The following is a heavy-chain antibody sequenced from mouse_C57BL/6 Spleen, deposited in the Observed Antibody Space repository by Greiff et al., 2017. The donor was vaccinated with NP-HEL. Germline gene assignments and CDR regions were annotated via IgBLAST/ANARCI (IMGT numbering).Heavy chain of an antibody. D-gene: IGHD1-1*01. J-gene: IGHJ2*01. CDR3: AKSSYVGDFDY. CDR1: GYTFTSYW. CDR2: IDPSDSYT. V-gene: IGHV1-69*01. Sequence: QVQLQQSGAELVMPGASVKLSCKASGYTFTSYWMHWVKQRPGQGLEWIGEIDPSDSYTNYNQKFKGKSTLTVDKSSSTAYMQLSSLTSEDSAVYYCAKSSYVGDFDYWGQGTTLTVSS.